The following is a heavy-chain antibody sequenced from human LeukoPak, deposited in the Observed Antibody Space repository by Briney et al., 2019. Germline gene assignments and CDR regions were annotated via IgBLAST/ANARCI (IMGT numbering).Heavy chain of an antibody. D-gene: IGHD6-25*01. Sequence: GGSLRLSCVASGFTFYSYAMGWVRQSPGRGLECVSAISNYGHKTFYTDSVRGRFTISRDNSKNTVYLQMSSLRAEDTGIYYCVRNAASHFYYYMGVWGRGTTLIVS. J-gene: IGHJ6*03. CDR1: GFTFYSYA. V-gene: IGHV3-23*01. CDR3: VRNAASHFYYYMGV. CDR2: ISNYGHKT.